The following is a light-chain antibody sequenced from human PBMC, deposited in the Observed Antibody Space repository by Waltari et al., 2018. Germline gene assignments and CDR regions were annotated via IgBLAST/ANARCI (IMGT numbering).Light chain of an antibody. V-gene: IGKV3-20*01. CDR1: PSVSSNY. CDR2: GAS. J-gene: IGKJ4*01. Sequence: EIVLTQSPGSLSLSPGERATLSCRASPSVSSNYLHWYRQKPGPAPRLLIYGASTRATGIPDRFSGSGSGTDFTLTITRLEPEECAVYYCQQYASSPLTFGGGTKVEIK. CDR3: QQYASSPLT.